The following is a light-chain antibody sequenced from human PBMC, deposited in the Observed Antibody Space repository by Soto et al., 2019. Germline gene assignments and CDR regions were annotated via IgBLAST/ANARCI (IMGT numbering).Light chain of an antibody. CDR1: SSDVGGNKF. V-gene: IGLV2-14*03. CDR3: SAYTVSRTYV. Sequence: QSALTQPPSASGSPGQSVTISCTGTSSDVGGNKFVSWYQQHPGKAPKLMIYNVYDRPSGISYRFSGSKSGNTASLTISGLQGEDEADYYCSAYTVSRTYVFGTGTKLTVL. CDR2: NVY. J-gene: IGLJ1*01.